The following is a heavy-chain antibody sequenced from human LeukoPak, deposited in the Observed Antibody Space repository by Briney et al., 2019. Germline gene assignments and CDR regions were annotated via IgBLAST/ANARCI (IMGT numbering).Heavy chain of an antibody. CDR2: IIPILGIA. Sequence: GASVKVSCKASGGTFSSYAISWVRQAPGQGLEWMGRIIPILGIANYAQKFQGRVTITADKSTSTAYMELSSLRSEDTAVYYCARAPVGSYYYDSSGYYGPGDDYWGQGTLVTVSS. V-gene: IGHV1-69*04. CDR3: ARAPVGSYYYDSSGYYGPGDDY. CDR1: GGTFSSYA. J-gene: IGHJ4*02. D-gene: IGHD3-22*01.